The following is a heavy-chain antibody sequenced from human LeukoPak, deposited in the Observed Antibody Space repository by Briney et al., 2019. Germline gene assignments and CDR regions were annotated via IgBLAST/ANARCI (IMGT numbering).Heavy chain of an antibody. V-gene: IGHV4-61*05. Sequence: PSETLSLTCTVSGGSISSSSYYWGWIRQPPGKGLEWIGYIYYSGSTNYNPSLKSRVTISVDTSKNQFSLKLSSVTAADTAVYYCARHGGGTTGFDYWGQGTLVTVSS. CDR2: IYYSGST. D-gene: IGHD1-7*01. CDR1: GGSISSSSYY. J-gene: IGHJ4*02. CDR3: ARHGGGTTGFDY.